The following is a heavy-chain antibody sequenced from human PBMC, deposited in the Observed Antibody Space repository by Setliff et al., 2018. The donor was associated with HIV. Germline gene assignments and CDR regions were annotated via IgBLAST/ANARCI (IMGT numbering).Heavy chain of an antibody. J-gene: IGHJ4*02. CDR3: ARVFYSRGSGYYKGLDY. CDR1: GYTVTSYY. Sequence: ASVKVSCKASGYTVTSYYIQWVRQAPGQGLEWVGMINPSGGYTRYAQKFQGRVTMTRDASTSTVYMALSSLRSEDTAVYYCARVFYSRGSGYYKGLDYWGQGTLVTVSS. D-gene: IGHD3-3*01. CDR2: INPSGGYT. V-gene: IGHV1-46*01.